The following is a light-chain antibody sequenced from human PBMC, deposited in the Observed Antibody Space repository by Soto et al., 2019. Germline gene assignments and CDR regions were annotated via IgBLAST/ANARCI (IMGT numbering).Light chain of an antibody. J-gene: IGKJ5*01. CDR3: QQLNTLPFT. CDR2: EAS. V-gene: IGKV1-9*01. CDR1: HDISTY. Sequence: DIQMTPSPSTLSAPVVYTVTLTCRASHDISTYLAWYQQKPGKAPKLMIYEASTLQSGVPSRFSGSGSGTEFTLTISGLLPEDFATYHCQQLNTLPFTFGQGTQLEIK.